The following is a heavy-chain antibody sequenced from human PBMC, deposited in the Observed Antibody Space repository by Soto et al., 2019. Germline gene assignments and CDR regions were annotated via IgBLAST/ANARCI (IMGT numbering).Heavy chain of an antibody. CDR3: ARAGGLGAVAVDY. J-gene: IGHJ4*02. V-gene: IGHV4-30-2*01. CDR1: GGSISSGGYS. Sequence: QLQLQESGSGLVKPSQTLSLTCAVSGGSISSGGYSWSWIRQPPGKGLEWIGYIYHSGSTYYNPVLKRRVHISVDRATNQFSLKLSSVTAADTAVYYCARAGGLGAVAVDYWGQGTLVTVSS. CDR2: IYHSGST. D-gene: IGHD6-19*01.